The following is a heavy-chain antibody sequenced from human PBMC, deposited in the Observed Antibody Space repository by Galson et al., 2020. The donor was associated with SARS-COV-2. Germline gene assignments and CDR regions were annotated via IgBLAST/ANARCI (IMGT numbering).Heavy chain of an antibody. CDR2: ISSSSSYI. V-gene: IGHV3-21*01. D-gene: IGHD5-18*01. CDR3: ARVVDTAMADYFDY. CDR1: GFTFSSYS. J-gene: IGHJ4*02. Sequence: GGSLRLSCAASGFTFSSYSMNWVRQAPGKGLEWVSSISSSSSYIYYADSVKGRFTISRDNAKNSLYLQMNSLRAEDTAVYYCARVVDTAMADYFDYWGQGTLVTVSS.